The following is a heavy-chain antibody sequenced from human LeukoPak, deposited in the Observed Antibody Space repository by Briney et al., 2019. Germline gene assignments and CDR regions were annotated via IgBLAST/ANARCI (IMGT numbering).Heavy chain of an antibody. J-gene: IGHJ4*02. V-gene: IGHV1-8*03. CDR2: MNPNSGNT. D-gene: IGHD2-2*01. CDR3: ARGTDQLPL. CDR1: GYTFTSYD. Sequence: ASVKVSCEASGYTFTSYDINWVRQATGQGHEWMGWMNPNSGNTGYAQKFQGRVTITRNTSTSTAYMELSSLRSEDTAVYYCARGTDQLPLWGQGTLVTVSS.